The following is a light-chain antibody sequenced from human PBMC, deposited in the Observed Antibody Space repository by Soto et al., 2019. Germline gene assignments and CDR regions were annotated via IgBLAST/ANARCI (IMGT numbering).Light chain of an antibody. J-gene: IGKJ5*01. CDR2: GAS. Sequence: SPATLSLSQGESVTLSCRASQSVASSVAWYQQKPGQAPRLILYGASTRATGFPARFSGSGSGTEFTLTISSLQSEDFAVYLCQQYHYWPITFGQGTRLEI. V-gene: IGKV3-15*01. CDR1: QSVASS. CDR3: QQYHYWPIT.